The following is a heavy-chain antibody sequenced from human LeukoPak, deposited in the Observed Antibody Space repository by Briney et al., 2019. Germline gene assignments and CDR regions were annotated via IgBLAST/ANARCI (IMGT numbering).Heavy chain of an antibody. CDR3: ARGSGPVWLGQQDDAFDI. D-gene: IGHD5-12*01. V-gene: IGHV4-59*01. Sequence: PSETLPLTCTVSGGSISSYYWSWIRQPPGKGLEWIGYIYYSGSTNYNPSLKSRVTISVGTSKNQFSLKLSSVTAADTAVYYCARGSGPVWLGQQDDAFDIWGQGTMVTVSS. CDR1: GGSISSYY. J-gene: IGHJ3*02. CDR2: IYYSGST.